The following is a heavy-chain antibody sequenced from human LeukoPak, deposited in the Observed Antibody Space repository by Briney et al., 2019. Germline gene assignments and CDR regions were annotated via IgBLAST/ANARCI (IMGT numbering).Heavy chain of an antibody. CDR1: GGSISSYY. V-gene: IGHV4-4*07. CDR3: ARDIWWIQLWSGWFDP. Sequence: SETLSLTCTVSGGSISSYYWSWIRQPAGKGLEWIGRIYTSGSTNYNPSLKSRVTMSVDTSKNQFSLKLSSVTAADTAVYYCARDIWWIQLWSGWFDPWGQGTLVTVSS. CDR2: IYTSGST. D-gene: IGHD5-18*01. J-gene: IGHJ5*02.